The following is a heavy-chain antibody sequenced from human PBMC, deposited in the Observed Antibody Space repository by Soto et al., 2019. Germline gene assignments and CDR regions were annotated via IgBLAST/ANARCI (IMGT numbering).Heavy chain of an antibody. J-gene: IGHJ3*02. V-gene: IGHV4-59*01. Sequence: SETLSLTCTVSGGSISSYYWSWIRQPPGKGLEWIGYIYYSGSTNYNPSLKSRVTISVDTSKNQFSLKLSSVTAADTAVYYCARDSPSYYYGSGSPKDAFDIWGQGTMVTVSS. D-gene: IGHD3-10*01. CDR2: IYYSGST. CDR3: ARDSPSYYYGSGSPKDAFDI. CDR1: GGSISSYY.